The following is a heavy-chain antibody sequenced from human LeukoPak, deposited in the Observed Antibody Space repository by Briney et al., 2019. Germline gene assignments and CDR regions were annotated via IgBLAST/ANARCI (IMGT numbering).Heavy chain of an antibody. CDR2: IYPGDSDT. CDR3: ARLPQWGGTYHFDY. J-gene: IGHJ4*02. V-gene: IGHV5-51*01. Sequence: GEFLKISCKGSGYSFTNHWIGWVRPMPGKGLEWMGIIYPGDSDTRYSPSFQGQVTISADKSISTAYLQWSSLKASDTAMYYCARLPQWGGTYHFDYWGQGTLLTVSS. D-gene: IGHD1-26*01. CDR1: GYSFTNHW.